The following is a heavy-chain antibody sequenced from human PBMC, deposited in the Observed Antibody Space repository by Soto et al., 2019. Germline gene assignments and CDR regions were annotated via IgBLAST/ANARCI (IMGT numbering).Heavy chain of an antibody. CDR3: AREGSYRFYNFPHAPQLWSWAV. Sequence: PEKLRDTYSVSGGSMRPFYWSWCRQPAGKGLAWIGRIFSSGSTSFNPSLESRVAMSVDTSKNHFSLNLSSVTAADMAVYYCAREGSYRFYNFPHAPQLWSWAVWGQCALVT. J-gene: IGHJ1*01. CDR2: IFSSGST. D-gene: IGHD3-10*01. V-gene: IGHV4-4*07. CDR1: GGSMRPFY.